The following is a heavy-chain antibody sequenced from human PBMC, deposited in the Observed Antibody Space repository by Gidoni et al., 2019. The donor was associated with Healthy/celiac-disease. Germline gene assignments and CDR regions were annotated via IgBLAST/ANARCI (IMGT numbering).Heavy chain of an antibody. CDR1: GGSISSGSYY. CDR2: IYTRGST. J-gene: IGHJ4*02. Sequence: QVQLQESGPGLVKPSQTLPLTCTVSGGSISSGSYYWSGIRQPAGKGLEWIGRIYTRGSTNYHPSLKSRVTIAVDTSKNQFSLKLSSVTAADTAVYYCARDSEYGDYDPRFDYWGQGTLVTVSS. D-gene: IGHD4-17*01. V-gene: IGHV4-61*02. CDR3: ARDSEYGDYDPRFDY.